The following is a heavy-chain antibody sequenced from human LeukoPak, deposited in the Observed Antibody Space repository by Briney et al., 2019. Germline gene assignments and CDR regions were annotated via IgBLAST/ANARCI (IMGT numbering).Heavy chain of an antibody. D-gene: IGHD2-2*01. CDR3: ARDPFCSSSTGCYFEDWFDP. J-gene: IGHJ5*02. CDR2: INWNGDRI. Sequence: GGSLRLSCAASGFTFDDFGMTWVRQVPGKGLEWVSGINWNGDRISYVDSVKGRFTISRDNAKNSLYLQMNSLRAEDTALYYCARDPFCSSSTGCYFEDWFDPWGPGTLVTVSS. CDR1: GFTFDDFG. V-gene: IGHV3-20*04.